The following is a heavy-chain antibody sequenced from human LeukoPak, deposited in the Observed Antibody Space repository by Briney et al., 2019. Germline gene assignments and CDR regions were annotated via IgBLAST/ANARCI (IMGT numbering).Heavy chain of an antibody. CDR1: GYTLTELS. V-gene: IGHV1-18*01. CDR3: ARTRMATIPFDY. J-gene: IGHJ4*02. CDR2: ISAYNGNT. D-gene: IGHD5-24*01. Sequence: ASVKVSCKVSGYTLTELSMHWVRQAPGHGLEWMGWISAYNGNTNYAQKLQGRVTMTTDTSTSTAYMELRSLRSDDTAVFYCARTRMATIPFDYWGQGTLVTVSS.